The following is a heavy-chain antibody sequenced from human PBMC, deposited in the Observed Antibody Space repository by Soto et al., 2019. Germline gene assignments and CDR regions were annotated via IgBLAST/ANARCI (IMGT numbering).Heavy chain of an antibody. V-gene: IGHV1-24*01. CDR3: ASVEWSWYQFYF. D-gene: IGHD3-3*01. J-gene: IGHJ4*02. CDR2: FDPEDGET. Sequence: ASVNVSCNVSAYTLTELSMHWVRQAPGKGLEWMGGFDPEDGETIYAQKFQDRVTMTEDTSTDTAYMELSSLRSEDTVVFYCASVEWSWYQFYFWSQGTLVIVSA. CDR1: AYTLTELS.